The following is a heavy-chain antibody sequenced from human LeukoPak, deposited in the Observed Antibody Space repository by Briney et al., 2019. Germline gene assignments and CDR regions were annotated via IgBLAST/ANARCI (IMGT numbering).Heavy chain of an antibody. Sequence: GGSLRLSCAASGFTFSSYSMSWVRQAPGKGLEWVSYISSSSSTIYYADSVKGRFTISRDNAKNSLYLQMNSLRDEDTAVYYCARVKGHSRGSYSFDYWGQGTLVTVSS. CDR3: ARVKGHSRGSYSFDY. J-gene: IGHJ4*02. D-gene: IGHD1-26*01. V-gene: IGHV3-48*02. CDR1: GFTFSSYS. CDR2: ISSSSSTI.